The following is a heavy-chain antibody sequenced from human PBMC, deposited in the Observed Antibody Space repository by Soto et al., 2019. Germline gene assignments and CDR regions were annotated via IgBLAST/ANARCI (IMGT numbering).Heavy chain of an antibody. Sequence: GGSLRLSCAASGFTFSSYGMHWVRQAPGKGLEWVAVIWYDGSNKYYADSVKGRFTISRDNSKNTLYLQMNSLRAEDTAVYYCARDPYSNYGAGYYFDYWGQGTLVTVSS. CDR1: GFTFSSYG. V-gene: IGHV3-33*01. D-gene: IGHD4-4*01. CDR2: IWYDGSNK. CDR3: ARDPYSNYGAGYYFDY. J-gene: IGHJ4*02.